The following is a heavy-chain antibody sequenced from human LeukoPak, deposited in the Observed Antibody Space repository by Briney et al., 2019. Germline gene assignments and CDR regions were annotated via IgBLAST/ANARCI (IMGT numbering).Heavy chain of an antibody. CDR3: AREWWELLARLDY. CDR2: ISYDGSNK. V-gene: IGHV3-30*04. CDR1: GFTFSSYA. J-gene: IGHJ4*02. D-gene: IGHD1-26*01. Sequence: PGRSLRLSCAASGFTFSSYAMHWVRQAPGKRLEWVAVISYDGSNKYYADSVKGRFTISRDNSKNTLYLQMNSLRAEDTAVYYCAREWWELLARLDYWGQGTLVTVSS.